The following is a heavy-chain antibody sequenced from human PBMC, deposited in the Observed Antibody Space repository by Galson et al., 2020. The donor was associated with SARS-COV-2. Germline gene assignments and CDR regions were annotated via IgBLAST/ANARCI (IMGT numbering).Heavy chain of an antibody. CDR2: INPNSGGT. Sequence: ASVKVSCKASGYTFTGYYMHWVRQAPGQGLEWMGWINPNSGGTNYAQKFQGRVTMTRDTSISTAYMELSRLRSDDTAVYYCARVLVGYCSSTSCSEWFDPWGQGTLVTVSS. CDR3: ARVLVGYCSSTSCSEWFDP. CDR1: GYTFTGYY. J-gene: IGHJ5*02. D-gene: IGHD2-2*01. V-gene: IGHV1-2*02.